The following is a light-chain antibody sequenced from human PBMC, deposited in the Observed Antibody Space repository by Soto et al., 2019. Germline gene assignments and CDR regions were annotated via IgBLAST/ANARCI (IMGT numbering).Light chain of an antibody. CDR2: AAS. Sequence: DIQMTQSPSTLSASVGDRVTITCRASQSITTWLAWYQAKPGKAPKLLIFAASTLESAVPSRISGSGSGTEFTLIISSLQPDDFATYYCQQYDIYPWTFGQGTKVDIK. V-gene: IGKV1-5*01. CDR3: QQYDIYPWT. CDR1: QSITTW. J-gene: IGKJ1*01.